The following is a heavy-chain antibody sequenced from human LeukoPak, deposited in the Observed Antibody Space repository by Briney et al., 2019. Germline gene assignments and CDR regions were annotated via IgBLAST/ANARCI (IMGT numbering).Heavy chain of an antibody. J-gene: IGHJ4*02. CDR3: ARSRITMIVVVTDFDY. V-gene: IGHV1-18*01. Sequence: GASVKVSCKASGYSFTSYGITWVRQAPGQGLEWMGWISVYNGNTNYAQKLQGRVTMTTDTSTSTAYMELRSLRSEDTAVYYCARSRITMIVVVTDFDYWGQGTLVTVSS. CDR2: ISVYNGNT. D-gene: IGHD3-22*01. CDR1: GYSFTSYG.